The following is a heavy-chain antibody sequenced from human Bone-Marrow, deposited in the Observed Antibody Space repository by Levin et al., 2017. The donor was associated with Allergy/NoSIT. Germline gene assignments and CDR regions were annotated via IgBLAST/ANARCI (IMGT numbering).Heavy chain of an antibody. J-gene: IGHJ3*02. Sequence: LSLTCAASGFTFSDYYMSWIRQAPGKGLEWVSYISSSSSYTNYADSVKGRFTISRDNAKNSLYLQMNSLRAEDTAVYYCARIGLRRATAIPDDAFDIWGQGTMVTVSS. CDR2: ISSSSSYT. CDR3: ARIGLRRATAIPDDAFDI. V-gene: IGHV3-11*03. CDR1: GFTFSDYY. D-gene: IGHD2-2*02.